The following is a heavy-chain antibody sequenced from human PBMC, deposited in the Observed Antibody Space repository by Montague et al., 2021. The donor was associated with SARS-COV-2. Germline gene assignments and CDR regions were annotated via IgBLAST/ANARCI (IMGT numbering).Heavy chain of an antibody. Sequence: SLRLSCADSGFTFSSYAMHWVRQDPGKGLEWVAVISYDESNKYYADSVKGRFTISRDNSKSTPYLQMNSLRAEDTAVYYCATQAPGTPDAFDVWGQGTMVTVSS. CDR2: ISYDESNK. CDR1: GFTFSSYA. D-gene: IGHD6-13*01. J-gene: IGHJ3*01. V-gene: IGHV3-30*04. CDR3: ATQAPGTPDAFDV.